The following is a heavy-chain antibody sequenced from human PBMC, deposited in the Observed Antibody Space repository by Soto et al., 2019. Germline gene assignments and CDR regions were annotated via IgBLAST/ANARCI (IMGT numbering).Heavy chain of an antibody. Sequence: QVQLVQSGAEVKKPGASVKVSCKASGYTFTSYYMHWVRQAPGQGLEWMGIINPSGGSTSYAQKCQGRVTMTRDTSTSPVYMELSSLRSEDTAVYYCARVRGPYSSSAPLDYWGQGTLVTVSS. CDR3: ARVRGPYSSSAPLDY. V-gene: IGHV1-46*01. J-gene: IGHJ4*02. CDR2: INPSGGST. CDR1: GYTFTSYY. D-gene: IGHD6-6*01.